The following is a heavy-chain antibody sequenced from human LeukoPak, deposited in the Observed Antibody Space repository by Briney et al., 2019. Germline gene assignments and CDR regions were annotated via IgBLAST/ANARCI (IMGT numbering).Heavy chain of an antibody. V-gene: IGHV3-72*01. J-gene: IGHJ4*02. Sequence: GGSLRLSCAASGFTFSDHYMDWVRQAPGKGLEWVGRTRNKAKSYTTEYAASVQGRFTISRDDSKNSLYLEMNSLKTEDTATYYCTRATLRPCSGVTCSSFDFWGQGALVTVSS. CDR3: TRATLRPCSGVTCSSFDF. CDR2: TRNKAKSYTT. D-gene: IGHD2-15*01. CDR1: GFTFSDHY.